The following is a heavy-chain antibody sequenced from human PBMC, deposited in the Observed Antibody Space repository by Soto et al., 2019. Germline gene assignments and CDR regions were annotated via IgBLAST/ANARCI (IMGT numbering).Heavy chain of an antibody. Sequence: SETLSLSCTVSGCSICSSSYYWGWIRQPPGKGLEWIGSIYYSGSTYYNPSLKSRVTISVDTSKNQFSLKLSSVTAADTAVYYCARGPFWSGYYTGMPAPPDYWGQGTLVTVSS. V-gene: IGHV4-39*01. CDR3: ARGPFWSGYYTGMPAPPDY. CDR1: GCSICSSSYY. D-gene: IGHD3-3*01. J-gene: IGHJ4*02. CDR2: IYYSGST.